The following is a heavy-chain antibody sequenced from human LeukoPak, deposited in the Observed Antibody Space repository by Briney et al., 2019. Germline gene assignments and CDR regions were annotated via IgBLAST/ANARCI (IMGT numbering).Heavy chain of an antibody. J-gene: IGHJ4*02. D-gene: IGHD1-26*01. CDR1: GFTFSSYW. CDR2: IKQDGSEK. V-gene: IGHV3-7*01. CDR3: ARGGWEPLDY. Sequence: GGSLRLSCAASGFTFSSYWMTWVRQAPGKGLEWVANIKQDGSEKYYVDSVKGRFTISRDNAKNSLYLQMNSPRAEDTAVYHCARGGWEPLDYWGQGILVTVSS.